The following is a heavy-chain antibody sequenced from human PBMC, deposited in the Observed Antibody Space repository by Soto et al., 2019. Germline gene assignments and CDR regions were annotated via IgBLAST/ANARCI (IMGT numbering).Heavy chain of an antibody. Sequence: EVQLVESGGGLVQPGGSLRLSCAASGFTFSSYSMNWVRQAPGKGLEWVSYISSSSSTIYYADSVKGRFIISRDNAKNSLYLQMNSLRDEDTAVYYCARERNSGSYLPDYWGQGTLVTVSS. CDR1: GFTFSSYS. J-gene: IGHJ4*02. CDR2: ISSSSSTI. CDR3: ARERNSGSYLPDY. V-gene: IGHV3-48*02. D-gene: IGHD1-26*01.